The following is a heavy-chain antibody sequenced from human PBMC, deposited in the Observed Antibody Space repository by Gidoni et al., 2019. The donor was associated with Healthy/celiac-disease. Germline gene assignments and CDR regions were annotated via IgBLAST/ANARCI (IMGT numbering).Heavy chain of an antibody. D-gene: IGHD4-17*01. CDR1: SSYG. V-gene: IGHV3-30*18. Sequence: SSYGMHWVRQAPGKGLEWVAVISYDGSNKYYADSVKGRFTISRDNSKNTLYLQMNSLRAEDTAVYYCAKGSLYGDYDSVDYWGQGTLVTVSS. CDR2: ISYDGSNK. CDR3: AKGSLYGDYDSVDY. J-gene: IGHJ4*02.